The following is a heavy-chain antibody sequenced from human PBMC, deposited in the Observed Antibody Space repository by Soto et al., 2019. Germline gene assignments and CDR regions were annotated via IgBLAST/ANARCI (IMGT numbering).Heavy chain of an antibody. Sequence: EVQLVESGGGLVQPGGSLRLSCAASGFTLSGRSMHWVRQAPGKGLVWVSGFDNAGTDSTYAASVKGRFTSSRDNAKNMLYLQTNSLRVEDTAVYYCARGWFGPDVWGKGTTVTVSS. CDR3: ARGWFGPDV. D-gene: IGHD3-10*01. CDR1: GFTLSGRS. V-gene: IGHV3-74*01. J-gene: IGHJ6*04. CDR2: FDNAGTDS.